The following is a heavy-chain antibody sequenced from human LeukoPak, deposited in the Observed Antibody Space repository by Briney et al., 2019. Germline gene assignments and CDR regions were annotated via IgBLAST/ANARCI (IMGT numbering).Heavy chain of an antibody. V-gene: IGHV4-61*02. CDR1: GGSFSSGSYY. CDR2: IYTSGKT. Sequence: PSQTLSLTCTVSGGSFSSGSYYWGWLRQPAGLGLEWIGCIYTSGKTNSNPSLKRRVTISVDTSKNQFSLKLSSATAADTAVYYCARYYYGMVVWGQGTTVTVSS. J-gene: IGHJ6*02. CDR3: ARYYYGMVV.